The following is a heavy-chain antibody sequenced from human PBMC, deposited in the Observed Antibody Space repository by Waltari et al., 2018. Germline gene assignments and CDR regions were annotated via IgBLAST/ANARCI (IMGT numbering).Heavy chain of an antibody. CDR2: IYPGDSDT. J-gene: IGHJ4*02. D-gene: IGHD6-13*01. CDR1: GYSFTSYW. V-gene: IGHV5-51*03. Sequence: EVPLVQSGAEVNTPGASLKLSCKGSGYSFTSYWNRWVPHRPGKGLDGMGCIYPGDSDTSYSPSFQGQVTISADKSSSTAYLQCSSLKASDTAMYYCASRIAAAGTNSGINYWGQGTLVTVSS. CDR3: ASRIAAAGTNSGINY.